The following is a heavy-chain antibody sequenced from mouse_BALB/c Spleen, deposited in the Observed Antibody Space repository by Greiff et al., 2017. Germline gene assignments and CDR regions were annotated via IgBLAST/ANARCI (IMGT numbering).Heavy chain of an antibody. D-gene: IGHD1-1*01. CDR3: AREGTTVSGFAY. J-gene: IGHJ3*01. CDR1: GYSITSGYY. V-gene: IGHV3-6*02. Sequence: DVKLQESGPGLVKPSQSLSLTCSVTGYSITSGYYWNWIRQFPGNKLEWMGYISYDGSNNYNPSLKNRISITRDTSKNQFFLKLNSVTTEDTATYYCAREGTTVSGFAYWGQGTLVTVSA. CDR2: ISYDGSN.